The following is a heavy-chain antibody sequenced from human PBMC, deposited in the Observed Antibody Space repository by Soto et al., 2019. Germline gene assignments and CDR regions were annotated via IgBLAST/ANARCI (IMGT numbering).Heavy chain of an antibody. D-gene: IGHD3-9*01. V-gene: IGHV1-18*01. CDR1: GYTFTSYG. Sequence: QVQLVQSGAEVKKPGASVKVSCKASGYTFTSYGISWVRQAPGQGLEWMGWISAYNGNTNYAQKLQGRVTMTTDTSTSTAYMELRSLRSDDTAVYYCARETRDRYDILTGYYDDAFDIWGQGTMVTVSS. CDR2: ISAYNGNT. J-gene: IGHJ3*02. CDR3: ARETRDRYDILTGYYDDAFDI.